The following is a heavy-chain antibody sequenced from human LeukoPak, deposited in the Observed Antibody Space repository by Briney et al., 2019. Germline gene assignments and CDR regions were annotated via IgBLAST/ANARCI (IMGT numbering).Heavy chain of an antibody. D-gene: IGHD2-15*01. J-gene: IGHJ4*02. CDR2: IYYSGST. CDR1: GGSISSYY. Sequence: SETLSLTCTVSGGSISSYYWSWIRQPPGKGLEWIGYIYYSGSTNYNPSLKSRVTISVDTSKNQFSLKLSSVTAADTAVYYCARSYRSGGSCYLDYWGQGTLVTVSS. CDR3: ARSYRSGGSCYLDY. V-gene: IGHV4-59*08.